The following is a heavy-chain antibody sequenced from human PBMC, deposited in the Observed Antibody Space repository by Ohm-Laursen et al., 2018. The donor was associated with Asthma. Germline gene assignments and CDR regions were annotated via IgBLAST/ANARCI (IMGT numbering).Heavy chain of an antibody. D-gene: IGHD3-3*01. V-gene: IGHV3-33*01. CDR1: GFTFSSYG. CDR2: IWYDGSNK. J-gene: IGHJ4*02. CDR3: ARDVMEWYLPAFDF. Sequence: SLRLSCSASGFTFSSYGMHWVRQAPGKGLEWVAVIWYDGSNKYYADSVKGRFTVSRDDSKNTLYLQMNSLRPDDTAVYYCARDVMEWYLPAFDFWGQGTLVTVSS.